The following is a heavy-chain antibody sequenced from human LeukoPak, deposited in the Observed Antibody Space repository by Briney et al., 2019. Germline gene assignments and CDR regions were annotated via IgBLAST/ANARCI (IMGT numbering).Heavy chain of an antibody. CDR3: TRPTQSNKLGFHF. V-gene: IGHV3-23*01. Sequence: GGSLRLSCAASGFTFSSYAMSWVRQAPGKGLEWVSAISGSGGSTYYADSVKGRFTISRDNSKNTLYLQMNSLRAEDTAVYYCTRPTQSNKLGFHFWGQGTLVTVSS. J-gene: IGHJ4*02. CDR2: ISGSGGST. CDR1: GFTFSSYA. D-gene: IGHD1/OR15-1a*01.